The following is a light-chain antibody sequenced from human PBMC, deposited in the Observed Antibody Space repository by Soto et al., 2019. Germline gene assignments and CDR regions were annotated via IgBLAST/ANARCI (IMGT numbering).Light chain of an antibody. V-gene: IGKV3-20*01. CDR3: QQYTDWPLT. CDR1: RSVTSNY. Sequence: EIVMTQSPATLSVSPGERATLSCRASRSVTSNYLALYQQKPGQAPRLLIYGISNRATGVPDRFSGSGSGTDFTLTISRLEPEDFAVYYCQQYTDWPLTFGQGTKVDIK. J-gene: IGKJ1*01. CDR2: GIS.